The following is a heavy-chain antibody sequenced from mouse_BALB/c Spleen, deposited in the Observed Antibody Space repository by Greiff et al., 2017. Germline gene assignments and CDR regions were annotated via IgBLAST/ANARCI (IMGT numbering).Heavy chain of an antibody. J-gene: IGHJ2*01. V-gene: IGHV5-6*01. CDR3: ARRDGNYEYYFDY. CDR1: GFTFSSYG. CDR2: ISSGGSYT. Sequence: EVQVVESGGDLVKPGGSLKLSCAASGFTFSSYGMSWVRQTPDKRLEWVATISSGGSYTYYPDSVKGRFTISRDNAKNTLYLQMSSLKSEDTAMYYCARRDGNYEYYFDYWGQGTTLTVSS. D-gene: IGHD2-1*01.